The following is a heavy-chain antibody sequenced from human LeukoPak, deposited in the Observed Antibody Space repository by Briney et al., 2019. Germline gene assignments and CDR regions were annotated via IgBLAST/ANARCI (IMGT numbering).Heavy chain of an antibody. J-gene: IGHJ4*02. CDR3: TPG. D-gene: IGHD3-10*01. CDR1: GFTFSNYW. V-gene: IGHV3-74*01. Sequence: GGSLRLSCAVSGFTFSNYWMHWVRQAPGKGLVWVSRINGDGTVTFYADSVKGRFTISRDNAKNTLSLQMNSLRAGDTAVYYCTPGGGRGTLVTVSS. CDR2: INGDGTVT.